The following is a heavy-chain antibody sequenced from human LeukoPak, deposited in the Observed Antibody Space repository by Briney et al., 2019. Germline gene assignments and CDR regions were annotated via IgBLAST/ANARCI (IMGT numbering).Heavy chain of an antibody. CDR1: GFTFSTYA. CDR3: AKVPSSYNYFDY. CDR2: FSGSGGRT. V-gene: IGHV3-23*01. J-gene: IGHJ4*02. Sequence: GGSLRLSCTASGFTFSTYAMSWVRQAPGKGLEWVSTFSGSGGRTLYADPVKGRFVISRDNSKNTLYLQMNSLRAEDTAVYYCAKVPSSYNYFDYWGQGAPVTVSS. D-gene: IGHD6-13*01.